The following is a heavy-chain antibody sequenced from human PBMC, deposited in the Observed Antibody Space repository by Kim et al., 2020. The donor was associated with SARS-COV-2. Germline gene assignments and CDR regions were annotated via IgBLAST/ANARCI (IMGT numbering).Heavy chain of an antibody. Sequence: CGESVKGRFTISRDNANNTLYLQMNRLRPEDTALYYCAKAVAGTFYGIDVWGQGTTVTVSS. V-gene: IGHV3-9*01. CDR3: AKAVAGTFYGIDV. J-gene: IGHJ6*02. D-gene: IGHD6-19*01.